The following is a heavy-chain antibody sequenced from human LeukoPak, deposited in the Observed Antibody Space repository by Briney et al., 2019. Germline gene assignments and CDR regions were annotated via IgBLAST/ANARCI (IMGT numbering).Heavy chain of an antibody. V-gene: IGHV3-48*03. CDR1: GFTFSTYE. CDR3: ARGRGWFGELTLARFDY. Sequence: PGGSLRLSCVPSGFTFSTYEMSWVRQAPGKGLEWVSYIRSSGSNIYYADSVKGRVTVSRDNAKNSLYLQMNSLRVEDTAVYYCARGRGWFGELTLARFDYWGQGTLVTVSS. D-gene: IGHD3-10*01. CDR2: IRSSGSNI. J-gene: IGHJ4*02.